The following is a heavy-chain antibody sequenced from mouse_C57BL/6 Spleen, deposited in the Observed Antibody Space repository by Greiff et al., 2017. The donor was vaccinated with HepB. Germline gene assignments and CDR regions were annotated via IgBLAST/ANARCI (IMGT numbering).Heavy chain of an antibody. CDR2: ISSGSSTI. J-gene: IGHJ4*01. V-gene: IGHV5-17*01. CDR1: GFTFSDYG. Sequence: DVKLQESGGGLVKPGGSLKLSCAASGFTFSDYGMHWVRQAPEKGLEWVAYISSGSSTIYYADTVKGRFTISRDKAKNTLFLQMTRLRSEDTAMFYCARSIYYGSPYYAMDYWGQGTSVTVSS. D-gene: IGHD1-1*01. CDR3: ARSIYYGSPYYAMDY.